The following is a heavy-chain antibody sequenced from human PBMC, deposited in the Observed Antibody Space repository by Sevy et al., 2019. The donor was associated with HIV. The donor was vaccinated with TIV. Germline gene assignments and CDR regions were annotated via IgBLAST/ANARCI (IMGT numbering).Heavy chain of an antibody. CDR2: ISGSGGST. CDR3: AKECFGYNYDSSDNLDY. CDR1: GFTFSSYA. Sequence: GGSLRLSCGVSGFTFSSYAMSWVRQAPGKGLEWVSGISGSGGSTYYADSVKGRFTISRDNSKNTLYLQMTSLRAEDTAVYYCAKECFGYNYDSSDNLDYWGQGTLVTVSS. J-gene: IGHJ4*02. D-gene: IGHD3-22*01. V-gene: IGHV3-23*01.